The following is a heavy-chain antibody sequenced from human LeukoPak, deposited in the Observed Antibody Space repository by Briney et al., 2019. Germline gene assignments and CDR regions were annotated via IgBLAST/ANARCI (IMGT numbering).Heavy chain of an antibody. V-gene: IGHV4-38-2*01. CDR3: ASPPQYCSSTSCYDNWFDP. CDR2: IYHSGST. CDR1: GYSISSGYY. Sequence: SETLSLTCAVSGYSISSGYYWGWIRPPPGKGLEWIGSIYHSGSTYYNPSLKSRVTISVDTSKNQFSLKLSSVTAADTAVYYCASPPQYCSSTSCYDNWFDPWGQGTLVTVSS. J-gene: IGHJ5*02. D-gene: IGHD2-2*01.